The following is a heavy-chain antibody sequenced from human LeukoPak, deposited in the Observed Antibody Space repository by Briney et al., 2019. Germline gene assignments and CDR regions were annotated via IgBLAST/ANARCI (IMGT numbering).Heavy chain of an antibody. CDR2: IKSDGSST. CDR1: GFTFSRYW. J-gene: IGHJ4*02. Sequence: GGSLRLSCAASGFTFSRYWMHWVRQAPGKGLVWVSCIKSDGSSTSIADSAKGRFTISRDNAKNTVYLQMNSLRAEDTAVYYCVRDNRSYNFDYWGQGTLVTVSP. D-gene: IGHD1-26*01. CDR3: VRDNRSYNFDY. V-gene: IGHV3-74*01.